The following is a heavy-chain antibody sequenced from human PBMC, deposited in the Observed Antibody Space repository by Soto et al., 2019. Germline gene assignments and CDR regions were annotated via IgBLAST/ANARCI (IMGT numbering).Heavy chain of an antibody. V-gene: IGHV4-39*01. CDR1: RGSIQSSTYY. Sequence: QLQLQESGPGLVKPSETLSLTCTVSRGSIQSSTYYWGWIRQPPGKGPEWIGTVYYNGSPYFNPSLKSRLTRSADPSQTQFSLRLASVTAADTAVYYCARQTYLTYFDIWGQGTMVTVSS. CDR2: VYYNGSP. CDR3: ARQTYLTYFDI. J-gene: IGHJ3*02. D-gene: IGHD3-16*01.